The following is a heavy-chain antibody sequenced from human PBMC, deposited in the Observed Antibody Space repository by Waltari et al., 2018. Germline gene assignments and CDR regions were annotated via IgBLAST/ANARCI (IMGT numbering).Heavy chain of an antibody. V-gene: IGHV3-74*01. J-gene: IGHJ3*01. CDR2: IDIDGTRT. D-gene: IGHD6-6*01. CDR3: ARVEAARRPMDV. Sequence: EVQLVESGGGLVQPGGSLRLSCAASGFTFSTSWMHWVRQATGKGLVWLLYIDIDGTRTNYADSVQGRFSISRDNAKNTLYLQVNSLRAEDTAVYYCARVEAARRPMDVWGPGTMVTVSS. CDR1: GFTFSTSW.